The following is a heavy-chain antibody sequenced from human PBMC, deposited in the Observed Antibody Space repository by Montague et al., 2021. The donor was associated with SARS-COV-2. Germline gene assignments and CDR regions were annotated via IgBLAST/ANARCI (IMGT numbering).Heavy chain of an antibody. Sequence: SLRLSCAASGFTFKNYAMGWVRQAPGKGLEWVSAVSDTGGGTYYADSVKGRFTISRDNGRNSAHLQMNSLRAEDTALYYCAKDDGSGNYYNGLYENWGQGARVTVSS. D-gene: IGHD3-10*01. CDR3: AKDDGSGNYYNGLYEN. V-gene: IGHV3-23*01. CDR1: GFTFKNYA. CDR2: VSDTGGGT. J-gene: IGHJ4*02.